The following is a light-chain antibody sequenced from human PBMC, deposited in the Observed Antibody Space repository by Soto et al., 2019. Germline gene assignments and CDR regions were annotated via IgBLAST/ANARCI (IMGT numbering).Light chain of an antibody. CDR3: EQYGRSPPFT. Sequence: EIVLTRSPGTLSFSPGERATLSCRASQSVSSRYLAWYQQKPGQAPRLLIYGASNRATGIPDRLSGSGSGTDFTLTISRLEPEEFAVYFSEQYGRSPPFTFGQGTKVDIK. V-gene: IGKV3-20*01. J-gene: IGKJ2*01. CDR1: QSVSSRY. CDR2: GAS.